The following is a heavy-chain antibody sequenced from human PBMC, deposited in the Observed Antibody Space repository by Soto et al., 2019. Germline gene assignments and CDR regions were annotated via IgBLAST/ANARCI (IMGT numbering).Heavy chain of an antibody. CDR3: AREYRYDYVWGSYDYFDY. Sequence: SETLSLTCTVSGGSISSYYWSWIRQPPGKGLEWIGYIYYSGSTNYNPSLKSRVTISVDTSKNQFSLKLSSVTAADTAVYYCAREYRYDYVWGSYDYFDYWGQGTLVTAPQ. CDR1: GGSISSYY. CDR2: IYYSGST. D-gene: IGHD3-16*01. J-gene: IGHJ4*02. V-gene: IGHV4-59*01.